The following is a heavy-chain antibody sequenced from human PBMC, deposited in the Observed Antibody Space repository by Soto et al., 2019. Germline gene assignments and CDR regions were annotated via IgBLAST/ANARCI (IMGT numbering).Heavy chain of an antibody. CDR1: GGTFSSYA. V-gene: IGHV1-69*13. CDR2: IIPIFGTA. D-gene: IGHD3-10*01. CDR3: ARIRGDYYGSTLPYYYYGMDV. Sequence: SVKVSCKASGGTFSSYAISWVRQAPGQGLEWMGGIIPIFGTANYAQKFQGRVTITADESTSTAYMELSSLRFEDTAVYYCARIRGDYYGSTLPYYYYGMDVWGQGTTVTVSS. J-gene: IGHJ6*02.